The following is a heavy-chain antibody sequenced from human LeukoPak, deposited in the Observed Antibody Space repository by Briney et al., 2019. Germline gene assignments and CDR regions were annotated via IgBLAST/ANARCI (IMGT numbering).Heavy chain of an antibody. J-gene: IGHJ4*02. V-gene: IGHV3-23*01. CDR3: AKGGSPSCYSSSGY. CDR2: ICGSDGSR. D-gene: IGHD2-2*01. CDR1: GFTLSTYA. Sequence: GRSLRLSCAASGFTLSTYAMSWVRQTPGKGLEWVSAICGSDGSRYYADSVKGRFTISRDNSKNTLYLQMNSLRGEDTAVYYCAKGGSPSCYSSSGYWGQGTLVTVSS.